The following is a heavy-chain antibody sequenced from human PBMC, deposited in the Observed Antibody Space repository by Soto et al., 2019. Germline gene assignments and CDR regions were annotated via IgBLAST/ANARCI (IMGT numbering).Heavy chain of an antibody. CDR1: GGSISSGGYY. V-gene: IGHV4-31*03. J-gene: IGHJ6*02. D-gene: IGHD3-3*01. CDR2: IYYSGST. Sequence: PSETLSLTCTVSGGSISSGGYYWSWIRQHPGKGLEWIGYIYYSGSTYYNPSLKSRVTISVDTSKNQFSLKLSSVTAADTAVYYCARDRGKYDFWSGYRNYYYGMDVWGQGTTVTVSS. CDR3: ARDRGKYDFWSGYRNYYYGMDV.